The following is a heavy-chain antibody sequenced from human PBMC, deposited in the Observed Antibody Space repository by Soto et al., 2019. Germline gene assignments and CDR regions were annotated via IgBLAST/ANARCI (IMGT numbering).Heavy chain of an antibody. CDR2: ISGSGGST. V-gene: IGHV3-23*01. Sequence: LRLSCAASGFTFSSYAMSWVRQAPGKGLEWVSAISGSGGSTYYADSVKGRFTTSRDNSKNTLYLQMNSLRAEDTAVYYCAKAIVVVPAAAVYGMDVWGQGTTVTVSS. J-gene: IGHJ6*02. D-gene: IGHD2-2*01. CDR1: GFTFSSYA. CDR3: AKAIVVVPAAAVYGMDV.